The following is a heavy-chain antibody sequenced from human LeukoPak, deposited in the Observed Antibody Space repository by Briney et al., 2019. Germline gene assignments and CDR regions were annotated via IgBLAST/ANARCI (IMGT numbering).Heavy chain of an antibody. D-gene: IGHD1-14*01. CDR1: GGSISSYY. J-gene: IGHJ5*02. CDR3: ARRPAIAGWFDP. Sequence: SETLSLTCTVSGGSISSYYWSWIRQPPGKGLEWIGYIYTSGSTNYNPSLKSRVTISVDTYKNQFSLKLSSVTAADAAVYYCARRPAIAGWFDPWGQGTLVTVSS. V-gene: IGHV4-4*09. CDR2: IYTSGST.